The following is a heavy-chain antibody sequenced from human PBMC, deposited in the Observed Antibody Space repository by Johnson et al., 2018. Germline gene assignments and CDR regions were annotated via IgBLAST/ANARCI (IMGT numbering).Heavy chain of an antibody. CDR3: AKGPSGNSIRGEYFHQ. J-gene: IGHJ1*01. Sequence: VQLVESGGGLVQPGGSLRLSCSASGFIFLSYTMSWVRQAPVKGLEWVSRISCSGGSPHYADSVTGRFSISRDNAKNTLYLQINRLRADDTGVYYCAKGPSGNSIRGEYFHQWGQGTLVTVSS. CDR2: ISCSGGSP. V-gene: IGHV3-23*04. D-gene: IGHD4-23*01. CDR1: GFIFLSYT.